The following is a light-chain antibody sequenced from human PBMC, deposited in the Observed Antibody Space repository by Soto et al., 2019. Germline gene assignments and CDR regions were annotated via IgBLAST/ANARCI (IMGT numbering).Light chain of an antibody. V-gene: IGLV1-40*01. J-gene: IGLJ2*01. Sequence: QSVLTQPPSVSGAPGQRVTISCTGSSSNIGAGYDVHWYQQLPGTAPKVLIHGNSNRPAGVPDRFSGSKSGTSASLAITGLQAEDEADYYCQSYDSSLSGSVVFGGGTKLTVL. CDR1: SSNIGAGYD. CDR3: QSYDSSLSGSVV. CDR2: GNS.